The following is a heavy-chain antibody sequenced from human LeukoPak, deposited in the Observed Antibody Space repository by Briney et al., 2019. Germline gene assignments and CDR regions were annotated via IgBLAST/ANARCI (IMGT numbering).Heavy chain of an antibody. D-gene: IGHD4-17*01. CDR1: GYTFTNYA. CDR3: ARDPPYGSLFDY. Sequence: ASVKVSCKASGYTFTNYAMHWVRQAPGQRLEWMGWINAGNGNTKYSQKFQGRVTITRGTSASTAYMELSSLRSEDTAVYYCARDPPYGSLFDYWGQGTQVTVSS. V-gene: IGHV1-3*01. J-gene: IGHJ4*02. CDR2: INAGNGNT.